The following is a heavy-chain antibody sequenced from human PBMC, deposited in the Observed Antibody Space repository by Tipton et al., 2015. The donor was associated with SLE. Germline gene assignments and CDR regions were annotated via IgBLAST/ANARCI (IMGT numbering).Heavy chain of an antibody. CDR2: IHHTGIT. J-gene: IGHJ4*02. Sequence: TLSLTCTVSGDSISSGNFYWGWIRQHPGRGLEWIGYIHHTGITNYNPSLNSRVTISIDMSMNQFSLRLNSVTAADTAVYYCAGGWTRQLIFDYWGQGNLVTVSS. CDR3: AGGWTRQLIFDY. CDR1: GDSISSGNFY. D-gene: IGHD2-2*01. V-gene: IGHV4-61*01.